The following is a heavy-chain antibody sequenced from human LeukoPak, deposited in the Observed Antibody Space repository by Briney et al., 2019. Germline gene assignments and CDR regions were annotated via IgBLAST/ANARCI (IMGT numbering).Heavy chain of an antibody. CDR1: GFTFSDYY. CDR2: ISSSSSYI. J-gene: IGHJ4*02. V-gene: IGHV3-11*06. CDR3: ARAHSGSYSDY. Sequence: GGSLRLSCAASGFTFSDYYMTWIRQAPGKGLEWVSYISSSSSYISYADSVKGRFTISRDNAKNSLYLQMNSLRAEDTAVYYCARAHSGSYSDYWGQGTLVTVSS. D-gene: IGHD1-26*01.